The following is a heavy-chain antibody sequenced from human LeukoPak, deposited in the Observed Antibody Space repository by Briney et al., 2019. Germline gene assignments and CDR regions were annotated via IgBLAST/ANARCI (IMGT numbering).Heavy chain of an antibody. Sequence: GASVKVSCKASGYTFTSYGISWVRQAPGQGLEWMGWIGAYNGNTNYAQNFQGRVTMTTDTSTSTAYMELRSLRSEDTAVYYCARSESGYYPYYYYYMDVWGKGTTVTISS. D-gene: IGHD3-22*01. J-gene: IGHJ6*03. CDR3: ARSESGYYPYYYYYMDV. CDR2: IGAYNGNT. V-gene: IGHV1-18*01. CDR1: GYTFTSYG.